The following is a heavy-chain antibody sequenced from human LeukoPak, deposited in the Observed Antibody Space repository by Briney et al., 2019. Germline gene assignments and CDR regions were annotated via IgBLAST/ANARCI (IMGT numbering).Heavy chain of an antibody. CDR3: ARIAARLFYYYYYMDV. D-gene: IGHD6-6*01. V-gene: IGHV3-20*04. CDR1: GFTFDDYG. Sequence: GGSLRLSCAASGFTFDDYGMSWVRQAPGKGLEWVSGINWNGGSSGYADSVKGRFTISRDNAKNSLYLQMNSLRAEDTALYYCARIAARLFYYYYYMDVWGKGTTVTVSS. J-gene: IGHJ6*03. CDR2: INWNGGSS.